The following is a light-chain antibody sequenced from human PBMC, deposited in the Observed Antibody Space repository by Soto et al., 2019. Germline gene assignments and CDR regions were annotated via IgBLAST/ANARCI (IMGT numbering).Light chain of an antibody. J-gene: IGLJ3*02. V-gene: IGLV2-8*01. Sequence: QSALTQPPSASGSPGQSVTISCTGTSSNVGDYKYVSWYRQHPGKAPELMIYEVNKRPSGVPDRFSGSKSGNTASLTVSGLQAEDEADYYCSSNAGTNTWVFGGGTQLTVL. CDR2: EVN. CDR1: SSNVGDYKY. CDR3: SSNAGTNTWV.